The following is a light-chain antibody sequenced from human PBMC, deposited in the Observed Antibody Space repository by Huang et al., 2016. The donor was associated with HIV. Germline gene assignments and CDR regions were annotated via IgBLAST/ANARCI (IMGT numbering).Light chain of an antibody. Sequence: DIQLIQSPSSLSASVVDSVTITCRASQTIGTYLSWYQHKPGKAPKLLMYGASTLQSGFPSRVSGSGSRTDFTLTISSLQPADFATYYCQQSYISSWTFGQGTKVEVK. J-gene: IGKJ1*01. CDR1: QTIGTY. V-gene: IGKV1-39*01. CDR3: QQSYISSWT. CDR2: GAS.